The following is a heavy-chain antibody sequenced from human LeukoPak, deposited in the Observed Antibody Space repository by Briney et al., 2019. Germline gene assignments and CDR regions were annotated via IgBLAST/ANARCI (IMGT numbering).Heavy chain of an antibody. CDR1: GYSFTSYW. D-gene: IGHD6-13*01. V-gene: IGHV5-51*01. CDR3: ARGEDRGIAAADANPDY. Sequence: GESLKISCKGSGYSFTSYWIGWVRQMPGKGLEWMGIIYPGDSDTRYSPSFQGQVTISADKSISTAYLQWSSLKASDTAMYYCARGEDRGIAAADANPDYWGQGTLVTVSS. CDR2: IYPGDSDT. J-gene: IGHJ4*02.